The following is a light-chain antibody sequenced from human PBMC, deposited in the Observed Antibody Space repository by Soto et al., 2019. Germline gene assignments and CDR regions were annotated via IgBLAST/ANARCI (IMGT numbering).Light chain of an antibody. J-gene: IGLJ1*01. CDR2: AVS. V-gene: IGLV2-14*03. Sequence: QAVLAQPASVSGPPGQSITISCSGTSSDIGSYDHVAWYQQFPGKSPKLIIYAVSDRPSGVCDRFSGSKSGISASLTISGLQTEDEADYYCISYTDGQLDLFGIGTK. CDR3: ISYTDGQLDL. CDR1: SSDIGSYDH.